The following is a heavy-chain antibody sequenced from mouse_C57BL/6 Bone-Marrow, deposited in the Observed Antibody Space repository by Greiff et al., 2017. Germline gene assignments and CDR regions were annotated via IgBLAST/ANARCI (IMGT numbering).Heavy chain of an antibody. Sequence: EVKLEESGPELVKPGASVKIPCKASGYTFTDYNMDWVKQSHGKSLEWIGDINPNNGGTIYNQKFKGKATLTVDKSSSTAYMELRSLTSEDTAVYYCARSNYDYDWYFDVWGTGTTVTVSS. J-gene: IGHJ1*03. V-gene: IGHV1-18*01. CDR2: INPNNGGT. D-gene: IGHD2-4*01. CDR3: ARSNYDYDWYFDV. CDR1: GYTFTDYN.